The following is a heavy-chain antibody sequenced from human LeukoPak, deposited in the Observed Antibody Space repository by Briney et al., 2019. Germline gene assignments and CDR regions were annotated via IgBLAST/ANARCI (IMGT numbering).Heavy chain of an antibody. V-gene: IGHV4-34*01. D-gene: IGHD2-2*01. CDR3: ARGLTVPAARFPFSL. Sequence: PSETLSLTCAVYGGSFSGYYWSWNRQPPGKGLEWIGEINHSRSTNYNPSLKSRVTISVDTSKNQFSLKLSSVTAADTAVYYCARGLTVPAARFPFSLWGQGTLVTVSS. J-gene: IGHJ4*02. CDR2: INHSRST. CDR1: GGSFSGYY.